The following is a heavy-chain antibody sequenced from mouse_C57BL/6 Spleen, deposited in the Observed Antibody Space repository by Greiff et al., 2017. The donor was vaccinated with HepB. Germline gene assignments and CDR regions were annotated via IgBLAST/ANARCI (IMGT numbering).Heavy chain of an antibody. CDR2: IDPETGGT. J-gene: IGHJ1*03. V-gene: IGHV1-15*01. CDR1: GYTFTDYD. D-gene: IGHD1-1*01. Sequence: VQLQQSGAELVRPGASVTLSCKASGYTFTDYDMHWVKQTPVHGLEWIGAIDPETGGTAYNQKFKGKAILTADKSSSTAYMELRSLTSEDSAVYYCTKEYYYGSSNWYFDVWGTGTTVTVSS. CDR3: TKEYYYGSSNWYFDV.